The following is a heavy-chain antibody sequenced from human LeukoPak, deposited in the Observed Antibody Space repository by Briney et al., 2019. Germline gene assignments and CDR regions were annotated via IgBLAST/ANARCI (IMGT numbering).Heavy chain of an antibody. CDR2: ISGSGGST. CDR1: GFTFSSYG. Sequence: PGGSLRLSCAASGFTFSSYGMHWVRQAPGKGLEWVSAISGSGGSTYYADSVKGRFTISRDNSKNTLYLQMNSLRAEDTAVYYCAKGVGNGDHYYYYYMDVWGKGTTVTVSS. V-gene: IGHV3-23*01. J-gene: IGHJ6*03. CDR3: AKGVGNGDHYYYYYMDV. D-gene: IGHD4-17*01.